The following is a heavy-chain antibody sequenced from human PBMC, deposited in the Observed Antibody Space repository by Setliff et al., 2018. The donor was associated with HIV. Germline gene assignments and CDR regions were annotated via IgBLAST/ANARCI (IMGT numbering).Heavy chain of an antibody. CDR2: IGGSGGST. D-gene: IGHD3-3*01. J-gene: IGHJ4*02. CDR3: AKDRGHNFWSGYSDY. Sequence: LRLSCAASGFTFDDYTMHWVRQAPGKGLEWVSAIGGSGGSTYYADSMKGRFTVSRENPKNTLYLEMDSLRAEDTAVYYCAKDRGHNFWSGYSDYWGQGTLVTVSS. V-gene: IGHV3-23*01. CDR1: GFTFDDYT.